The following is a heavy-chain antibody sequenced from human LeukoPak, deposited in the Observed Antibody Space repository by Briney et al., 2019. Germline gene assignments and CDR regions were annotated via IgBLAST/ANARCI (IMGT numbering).Heavy chain of an antibody. D-gene: IGHD2-21*01. Sequence: SETLSLTCAVSGYSISSGHYWGWIRQPPGRGLEWFGSIYHGGPTYYNPSLKSRVTISVDTSKNDFSLTLSSVTAADTAGYYCARDVDRFDYWGEGTLVTVSS. J-gene: IGHJ4*02. CDR3: ARDVDRFDY. CDR1: GYSISSGHY. CDR2: IYHGGPT. V-gene: IGHV4-38-2*02.